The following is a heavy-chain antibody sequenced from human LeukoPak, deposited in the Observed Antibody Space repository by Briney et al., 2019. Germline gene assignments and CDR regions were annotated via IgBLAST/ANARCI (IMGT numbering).Heavy chain of an antibody. CDR3: ARGYGGAFDI. V-gene: IGHV3-53*01. CDR1: GFTVSNNY. Sequence: GGSLRLSCAASGFTVSNNYTSWVRQAPGKGLEWVSLIYDGGGTYYADSVKGRFTISRDNSKNTLYLQINSLRAEDTAVYYCARGYGGAFDIWGQGTMVTVSS. D-gene: IGHD6-13*01. J-gene: IGHJ3*02. CDR2: IYDGGGT.